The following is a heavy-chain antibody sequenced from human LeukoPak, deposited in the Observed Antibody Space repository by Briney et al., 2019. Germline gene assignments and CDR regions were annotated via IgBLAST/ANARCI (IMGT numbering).Heavy chain of an antibody. CDR3: AKDRARAAAGFFDY. CDR2: ISAGGGAI. V-gene: IGHV3-23*01. D-gene: IGHD6-13*01. Sequence: GGTLRLSCAASGFTFSNYDMGWVRQAPGEEREWGSSISAGGGAIYYADSVKGRFTISRDNSKNTLDLQLNSLRAEDTAVYYCAKDRARAAAGFFDYWGQGTLVTVSS. J-gene: IGHJ4*02. CDR1: GFTFSNYD.